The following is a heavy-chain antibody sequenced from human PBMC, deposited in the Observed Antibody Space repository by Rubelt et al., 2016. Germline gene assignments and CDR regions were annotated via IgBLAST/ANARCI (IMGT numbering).Heavy chain of an antibody. Sequence: QLQLQESGPGLVKPSETLSLTCTLSGGSISGSNYRWGWIRQPPGKGLEWIGNVHYDGTTDYTPSLKSRVTISLDTSTSQFSLKLSAVTAADTAVYYCAGGGLWFDSWGQGTLVSVSS. CDR1: GGSISGSNYR. CDR3: AGGGLWFDS. CDR2: VHYDGTT. V-gene: IGHV4-39*07. J-gene: IGHJ5*01. D-gene: IGHD3/OR15-3a*01.